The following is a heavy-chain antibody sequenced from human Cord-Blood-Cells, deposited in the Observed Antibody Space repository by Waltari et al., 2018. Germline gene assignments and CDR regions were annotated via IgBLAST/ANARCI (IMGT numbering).Heavy chain of an antibody. V-gene: IGHV4-61*09. D-gene: IGHD2-2*01. CDR1: GGSISSGSYY. Sequence: QVQLQESGPGLVKPPQTLSLTCTVSGGSISSGSYYWSCLRQSAGKGLEWIGYIYTSGSTNYNPSLKSRVTISVDTSKNQFSLKLSSVTAADTAVYYCARGSIVVVPAAHFDPWGQGTLVTVSS. J-gene: IGHJ5*02. CDR2: IYTSGST. CDR3: ARGSIVVVPAAHFDP.